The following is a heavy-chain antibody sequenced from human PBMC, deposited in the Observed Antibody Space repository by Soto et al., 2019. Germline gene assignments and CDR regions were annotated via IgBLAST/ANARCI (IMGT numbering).Heavy chain of an antibody. Sequence: QAQLEQSGGEVKKPGSSVKVSCKASRVAFSKFIVTWVRQAPGLGLEWVGGIIPIFGTANYAQKFQGRVTITADESTSTSYMEVNNLTSEDTAVYYCAKVRYSSPMVYYYGMDVWGQGTTVTFSS. CDR1: RVAFSKFI. D-gene: IGHD6-19*01. CDR2: IIPIFGTA. CDR3: AKVRYSSPMVYYYGMDV. V-gene: IGHV1-69*01. J-gene: IGHJ6*02.